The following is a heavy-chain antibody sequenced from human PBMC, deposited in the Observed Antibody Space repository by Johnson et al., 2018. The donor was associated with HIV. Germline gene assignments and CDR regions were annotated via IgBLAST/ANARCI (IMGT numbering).Heavy chain of an antibody. CDR1: GFTLSSYW. J-gene: IGHJ3*02. Sequence: VQLVESGGGLVQPGGSLRVSCAASGFTLSSYWMSWVRQAPGKGREWVANIKQDGSEKYYVDSVKGRFTISRDNAKNSLYLQMNSLRAEDTAVYYCARGGSCYNAHFDIWGQGTMVTVSS. D-gene: IGHD2-15*01. V-gene: IGHV3-7*04. CDR2: IKQDGSEK. CDR3: ARGGSCYNAHFDI.